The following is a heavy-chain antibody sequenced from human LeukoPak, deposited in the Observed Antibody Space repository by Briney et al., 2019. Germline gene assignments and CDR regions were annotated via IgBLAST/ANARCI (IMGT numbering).Heavy chain of an antibody. Sequence: SETLSLTCAVYGGSFSGYYWSWIRQPPGKGLEWIGEINHSGSTNYNPSLKSRVTISVDKSKNQFSLKLSSVTAADTAVCYCARSYYYGSGRNDAFDIWGQGTMVTVSS. D-gene: IGHD3-10*01. CDR2: INHSGST. V-gene: IGHV4-34*01. CDR1: GGSFSGYY. J-gene: IGHJ3*02. CDR3: ARSYYYGSGRNDAFDI.